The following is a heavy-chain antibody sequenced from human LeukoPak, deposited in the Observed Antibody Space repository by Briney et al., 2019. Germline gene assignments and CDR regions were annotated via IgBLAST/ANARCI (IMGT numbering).Heavy chain of an antibody. V-gene: IGHV3-53*01. CDR2: IYSDGRT. J-gene: IGHJ4*02. CDR1: GFTVSGNY. Sequence: PGGSLRPSCAAPGFTVSGNYLSWVRQAPGKGLEWVSVIYSDGRTYYADSVKGRFTISRDNSKNTLYLQMNSLRADDTAVYYCARDPSGDPTGDYWGQGTLVTVSS. CDR3: ARDPSGDPTGDY. D-gene: IGHD1-14*01.